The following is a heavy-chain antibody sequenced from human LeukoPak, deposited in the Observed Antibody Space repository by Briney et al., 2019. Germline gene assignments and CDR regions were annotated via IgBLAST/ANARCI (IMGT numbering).Heavy chain of an antibody. CDR3: AKDLGSRKLNWFDP. V-gene: IGHV3-23*01. Sequence: GGSLRPSCAASGFTFSSYAMSWVRQAPGKGLEWVSAISGSGGSTYYADSVKGRFTISRDNSKNTLYLQMNSLRAEDTAVYYCAKDLGSRKLNWFDPWGQGTLVTVSS. D-gene: IGHD2-15*01. CDR2: ISGSGGST. CDR1: GFTFSSYA. J-gene: IGHJ5*02.